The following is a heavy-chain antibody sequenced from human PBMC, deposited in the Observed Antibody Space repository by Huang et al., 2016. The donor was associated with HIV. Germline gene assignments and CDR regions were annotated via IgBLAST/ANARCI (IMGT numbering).Heavy chain of an antibody. D-gene: IGHD3-3*01. CDR3: ARDHHDFWRGYRRMYFFDH. V-gene: IGHV4-59*11. J-gene: IGHJ4*02. CDR1: GGSISTHS. CDR2: IDYSGSN. Sequence: QVQLQESGPGLVKPSETLSLTCTVSGGSISTHSWSWIRQPPGKGLEWIGSIDYSGSNNYSPSLKSRVTILLDTSKNQFSLRVNSVTAADTAMYYCARDHHDFWRGYRRMYFFDHWGQGTLVTVSS.